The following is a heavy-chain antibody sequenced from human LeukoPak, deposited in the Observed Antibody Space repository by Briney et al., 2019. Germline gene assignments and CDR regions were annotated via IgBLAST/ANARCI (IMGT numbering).Heavy chain of an antibody. V-gene: IGHV3-48*03. J-gene: IGHJ4*02. CDR2: ISSSGSTI. Sequence: PGGSLRLSCAASGFTFSSYEMNWVRQAPGKGLEWVSYISSSGSTIYYADSVKGRFTISRDNAKNSLYLQMNSLRAEDTAVYYCARSDLRMARRSYYFDYWGQGTLVSDSS. CDR1: GFTFSSYE. CDR3: ARSDLRMARRSYYFDY. D-gene: IGHD5-24*01.